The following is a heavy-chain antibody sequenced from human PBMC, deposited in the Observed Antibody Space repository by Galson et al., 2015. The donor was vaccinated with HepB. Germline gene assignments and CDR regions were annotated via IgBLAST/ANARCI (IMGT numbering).Heavy chain of an antibody. D-gene: IGHD6-13*01. Sequence: QSGAEVKKPGESLRISCKGSGYSFTSYWISWVRQMPGKGLEWMGRIDPSDSYTNYSPSFQGHVTISADKSISTAYLQWSSLKASDTAMYYCARLAAGRSYSSSWYLDYWGQGTLVTVSS. J-gene: IGHJ4*02. V-gene: IGHV5-10-1*01. CDR3: ARLAAGRSYSSSWYLDY. CDR1: GYSFTSYW. CDR2: IDPSDSYT.